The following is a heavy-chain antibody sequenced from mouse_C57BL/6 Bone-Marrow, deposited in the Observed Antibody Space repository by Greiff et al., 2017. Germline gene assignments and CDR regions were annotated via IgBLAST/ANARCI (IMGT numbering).Heavy chain of an antibody. V-gene: IGHV10-1*01. CDR1: GFSFNTYA. J-gene: IGHJ4*01. Sequence: EVKLVESGGGLVQPKGSLKLSCAASGFSFNTYAMNWVRQAPGKGLEWVARIRSKSNNYATYYADSVKDRFTISRDDSESMLYLQMNNLKTEDTAMYYCVREGYYYGSSLAMDYWGQGTSVTVSS. CDR2: IRSKSNNYAT. CDR3: VREGYYYGSSLAMDY. D-gene: IGHD1-1*01.